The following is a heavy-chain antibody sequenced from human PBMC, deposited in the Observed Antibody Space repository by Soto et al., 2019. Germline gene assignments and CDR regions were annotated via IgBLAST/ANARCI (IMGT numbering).Heavy chain of an antibody. D-gene: IGHD3-10*01. CDR2: INHSGST. Sequence: SETLSLTCAVYGGSFSGYYWSWIRQPPGKGLEWIGEINHSGSTNYNPSLKSRVTISVDTSKNQFSLKLSSVTAADTAVYYCARGPIYYYGSGSYYNNWGHGTLVTVSS. CDR1: GGSFSGYY. V-gene: IGHV4-34*01. CDR3: ARGPIYYYGSGSYYNN. J-gene: IGHJ4*01.